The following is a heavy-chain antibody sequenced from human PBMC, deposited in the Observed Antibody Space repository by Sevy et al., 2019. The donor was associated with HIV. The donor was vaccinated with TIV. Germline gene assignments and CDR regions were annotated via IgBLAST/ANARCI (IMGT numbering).Heavy chain of an antibody. D-gene: IGHD1-26*01. V-gene: IGHV1-2*02. J-gene: IGHJ4*01. CDR1: GYTFTDYY. CDR2: IDPNNGNS. Sequence: ASVKVSCKASGYTFTDYYMHWVRQAPGQGLEWMGWIDPNNGNSNSAQKFQGRRTLTSDMSISTAYMELSRLRSDDTAIYFCTGDDIYAHPWEFDWWSHGALVTVSS. CDR3: TGDDIYAHPWEFDW.